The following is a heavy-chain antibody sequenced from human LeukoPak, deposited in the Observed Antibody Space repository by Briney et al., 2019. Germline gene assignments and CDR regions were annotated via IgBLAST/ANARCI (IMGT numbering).Heavy chain of an antibody. D-gene: IGHD6-19*01. V-gene: IGHV3-7*01. CDR3: ARIQSNSGWSFDY. CDR1: GFTFSSYW. Sequence: GGPLRLSCAASGFTFSSYWMSWVRQTPGKGLEWVANIKQDGNEKYYVDSVKGRFTISRDNAKNSLYLQMNSLRAEDTAVYYCARIQSNSGWSFDYWGQGTLVTVSS. J-gene: IGHJ4*02. CDR2: IKQDGNEK.